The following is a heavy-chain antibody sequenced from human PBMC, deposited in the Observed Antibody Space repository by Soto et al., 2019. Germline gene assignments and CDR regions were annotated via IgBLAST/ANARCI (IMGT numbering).Heavy chain of an antibody. V-gene: IGHV3-53*04. Sequence: GGSLRLSCAASGFTVSSNYMSWVRQAPGKGLEWVSVIYSGGSTYYADSVKGRFTISRHNSKNTLYLQMNSLRAEDTAVYYCARGRPIYCSSTSCYEYWGQGTLVTVSS. CDR2: IYSGGST. CDR3: ARGRPIYCSSTSCYEY. J-gene: IGHJ4*02. CDR1: GFTVSSNY. D-gene: IGHD2-2*01.